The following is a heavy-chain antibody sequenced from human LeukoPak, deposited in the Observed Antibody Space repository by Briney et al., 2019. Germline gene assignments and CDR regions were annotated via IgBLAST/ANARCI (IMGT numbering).Heavy chain of an antibody. V-gene: IGHV4-30-2*01. D-gene: IGHD2-15*01. CDR1: GGSISSGGYS. J-gene: IGHJ3*02. Sequence: SQTLSLTCAVSGGSISSGGYSWSWIRQPPGKGLEWIGYIYHSGSTYYNPPLKSRVTISVDRSKNQFSLKLSSVTAADTAVYYCARDCSGGSCYGAFDIWGQGTMVTVSS. CDR3: ARDCSGGSCYGAFDI. CDR2: IYHSGST.